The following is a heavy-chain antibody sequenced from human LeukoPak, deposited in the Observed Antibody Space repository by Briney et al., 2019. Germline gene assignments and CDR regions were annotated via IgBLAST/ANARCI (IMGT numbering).Heavy chain of an antibody. CDR1: GFTFRNYA. V-gene: IGHV3-23*01. J-gene: IGHJ4*02. D-gene: IGHD2/OR15-2a*01. CDR3: AKDDIIKNW. Sequence: GGSLRLPCAASGFTFRNYAMSWVREAPGKGLECISYVTDSGTNTDYADSVKGRFTISRDNSKNTLYLQMNSLTAEDTAVYYCAKDDIIKNWWGQGTLVTVSS. CDR2: VTDSGTNT.